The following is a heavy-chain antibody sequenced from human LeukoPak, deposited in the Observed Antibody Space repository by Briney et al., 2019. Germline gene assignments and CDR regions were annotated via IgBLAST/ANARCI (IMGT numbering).Heavy chain of an antibody. J-gene: IGHJ6*02. D-gene: IGHD2-15*01. CDR1: GGPISSSSYY. CDR3: ARQGPCSGGSCYTYYYYYGMDV. CDR2: IYYSGST. Sequence: SETLSLTCTVSGGPISSSSYYWGWIRQPPGKGLEWIGSIYYSGSTYYNPSLKSRVTISVDTSKNQFSLKLSSVTAADTAVYYCARQGPCSGGSCYTYYYYYGMDVWGQGTTGTVSS. V-gene: IGHV4-39*01.